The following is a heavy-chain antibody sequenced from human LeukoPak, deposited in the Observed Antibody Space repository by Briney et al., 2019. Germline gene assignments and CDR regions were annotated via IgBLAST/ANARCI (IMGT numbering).Heavy chain of an antibody. CDR2: IIPIFGTA. Sequence: SVKVSCKASGGTFSSYAISWVRQAPGQGLEWMGGIIPIFGTANYAQKFQGRVTITADESTSTAYMELSSLRSEDTTVYYCARGSWGPYCSSTSCYGWDYYYYYMDVWGKGTTVTVSS. CDR1: GGTFSSYA. J-gene: IGHJ6*03. CDR3: ARGSWGPYCSSTSCYGWDYYYYYMDV. V-gene: IGHV1-69*01. D-gene: IGHD2-2*01.